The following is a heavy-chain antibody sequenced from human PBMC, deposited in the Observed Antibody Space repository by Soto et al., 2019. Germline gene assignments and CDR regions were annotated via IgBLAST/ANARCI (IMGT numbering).Heavy chain of an antibody. V-gene: IGHV3-48*02. CDR1: GFSFSNHH. D-gene: IGHD2-15*01. J-gene: IGHJ5*02. CDR3: ARDIWEYCLNSFDP. Sequence: GGSLRLSCVASGFSFSNHHMNWIRQAPGKGLEWVSYISISSDYKHYADSVRGRFTVSRDNARNSLYLQMNSLRDEDTAVYYCARDIWEYCLNSFDPWGQGTLVNVSP. CDR2: ISISSDYK.